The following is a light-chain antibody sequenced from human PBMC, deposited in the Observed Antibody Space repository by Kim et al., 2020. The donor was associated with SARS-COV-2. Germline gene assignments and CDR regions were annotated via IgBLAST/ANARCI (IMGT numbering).Light chain of an antibody. V-gene: IGLV5-39*01. CDR3: AIWYSNTWV. J-gene: IGLJ3*02. Sequence: FTCTLRSGSHVVIYNIFWYQQKPGSLPRYLLGYKSDSNKEQCSGVPSRCSGSKDASTNAGLLLISGLQSEDEADYYCAIWYSNTWVFGGGTQLTVL. CDR1: SGSHVVIYN. CDR2: YKSDSNK.